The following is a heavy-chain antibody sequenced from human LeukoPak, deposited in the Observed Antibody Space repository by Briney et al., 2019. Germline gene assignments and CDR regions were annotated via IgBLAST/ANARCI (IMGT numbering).Heavy chain of an antibody. CDR2: IIPIFGTA. J-gene: IGHJ6*02. CDR3: ARDSHAGNYDFWSGYPSWGMDV. D-gene: IGHD3-3*01. CDR1: GGTFSSYA. V-gene: IGHV1-69*13. Sequence: ASVKASCKASGGTFSSYAISWVRQAPGQGLEWMGGIIPIFGTANYAQKFQGRVTITADESTSTAYMELSSLRSEDTAVYYCARDSHAGNYDFWSGYPSWGMDVWGQGTTVTVSS.